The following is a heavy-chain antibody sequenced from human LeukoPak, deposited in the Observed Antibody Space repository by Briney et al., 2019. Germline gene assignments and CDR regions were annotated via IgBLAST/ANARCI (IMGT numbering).Heavy chain of an antibody. D-gene: IGHD3-10*01. V-gene: IGHV3-23*01. J-gene: IGHJ4*02. CDR1: GFAFSNFA. CDR2: ISGNGGAT. CDR3: AKGSGSPYYFDY. Sequence: GGSLRLSCAASGFAFSNFAMTWVRQAPGKGLECVSLISGNGGATYYADSVKGRFTISRDNSKGTLFLQMNSLRADDTAVYYCAKGSGSPYYFDYWGQGTLVTVCS.